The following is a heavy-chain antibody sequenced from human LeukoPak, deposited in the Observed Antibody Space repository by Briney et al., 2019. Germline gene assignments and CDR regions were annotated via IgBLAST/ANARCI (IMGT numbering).Heavy chain of an antibody. Sequence: PSETLSLTCTVSGGSISSYYWSWIRQPPGKGLEWIGYIYYSGSTNYNPSLKSRVTISVDTSKNQFSLKLSSVTAADTAVYYCARVVTYTGYDYWFDPWGQGTLVTVSS. CDR1: GGSISSYY. CDR3: ARVVTYTGYDYWFDP. CDR2: IYYSGST. J-gene: IGHJ5*02. D-gene: IGHD5-12*01. V-gene: IGHV4-59*01.